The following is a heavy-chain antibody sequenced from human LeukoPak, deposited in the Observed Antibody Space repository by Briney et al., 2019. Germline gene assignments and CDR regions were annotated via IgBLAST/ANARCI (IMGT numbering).Heavy chain of an antibody. J-gene: IGHJ4*02. Sequence: PSETLSLTCTVSGGSISSSSYYWGWIRQPPGKGLEWIGYIYYSGSTNYNPSLKSRVTISVDTSKNQFSLKLSSVTAADTAVYYCARVVSAAFDYWGQGTLVTVSS. CDR3: ARVVSAAFDY. CDR1: GGSISSSSYY. V-gene: IGHV4-61*05. D-gene: IGHD3-22*01. CDR2: IYYSGST.